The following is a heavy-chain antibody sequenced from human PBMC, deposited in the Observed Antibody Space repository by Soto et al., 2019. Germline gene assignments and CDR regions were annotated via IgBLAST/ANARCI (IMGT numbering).Heavy chain of an antibody. CDR2: IIPILGIA. D-gene: IGHD2-21*02. Sequence: ASVKVSCKASGGTFSSYTISWVRQAPGQGLEWMGRIIPILGIANYAQKFQGRVTITADKSTSTAYMELSSLRSEVKYVDYCASLGGDLTKDAFDIWGQGTMVTVSS. CDR3: ASLGGDLTKDAFDI. J-gene: IGHJ3*02. CDR1: GGTFSSYT. V-gene: IGHV1-69*02.